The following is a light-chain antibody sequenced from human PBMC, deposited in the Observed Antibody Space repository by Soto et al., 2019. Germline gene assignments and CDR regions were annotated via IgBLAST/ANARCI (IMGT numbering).Light chain of an antibody. V-gene: IGLV4-60*03. J-gene: IGLJ3*02. CDR1: SGHNFYV. CDR3: ETWDDKTWV. CDR2: LQSSGTY. Sequence: QSVLTQSSSASASLGSSVKLTCTLSSGHNFYVIAWHQLQPGKAPRYLMKLQSSGTYNRGSGVPDRFSGSSSGADRYLTISILQSDDEADYYCETWDDKTWVFGGGTKLTVL.